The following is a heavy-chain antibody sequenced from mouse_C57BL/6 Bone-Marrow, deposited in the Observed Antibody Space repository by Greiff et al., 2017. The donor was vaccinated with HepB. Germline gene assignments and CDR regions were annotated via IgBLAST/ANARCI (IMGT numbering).Heavy chain of an antibody. CDR2: ISYDGSN. D-gene: IGHD2-1*01. CDR1: GYSITSGYY. V-gene: IGHV3-6*01. J-gene: IGHJ3*01. CDR3: ARGGIYYGNPWFAY. Sequence: VQLKESGPGLVKPSQSLSLTCSVTGYSITSGYYWNWIRQFPGNKLEWMGYISYDGSNNYNPSLKNRISITRDTSKNQFFLKLNSVTTEDTATYYCARGGIYYGNPWFAYWGQGTLVTVSA.